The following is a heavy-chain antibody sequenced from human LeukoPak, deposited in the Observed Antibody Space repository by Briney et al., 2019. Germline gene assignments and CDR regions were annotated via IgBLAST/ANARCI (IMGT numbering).Heavy chain of an antibody. J-gene: IGHJ4*02. CDR2: INPNSGGT. D-gene: IGHD3-3*01. CDR1: GYTFTGYY. V-gene: IGHV1-2*02. CDR3: ARLWFGVVPMDY. Sequence: ASVKVSCKASGYTFTGYYMHWVRQAPGQGLEWMGWINPNSGGTNYAQKFQGRVTMTRDTSISTAYMELSRLRSDDTAVYYCARLWFGVVPMDYWGQGTLVTVSS.